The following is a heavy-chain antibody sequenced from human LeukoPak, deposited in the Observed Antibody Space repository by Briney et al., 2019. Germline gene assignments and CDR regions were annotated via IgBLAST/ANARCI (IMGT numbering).Heavy chain of an antibody. V-gene: IGHV5-51*01. J-gene: IGHJ6*03. Sequence: GESLKISCKGSGYSFTSYWIGWVRQMAGKGLEWMAIIYPGDSDTRYSPSFQGQVTISADKSISTAYLQWSSLKASDTAMYYCARQSIAAADYYYYMDVWGKGTTVTVSS. CDR1: GYSFTSYW. CDR2: IYPGDSDT. CDR3: ARQSIAAADYYYYMDV. D-gene: IGHD6-13*01.